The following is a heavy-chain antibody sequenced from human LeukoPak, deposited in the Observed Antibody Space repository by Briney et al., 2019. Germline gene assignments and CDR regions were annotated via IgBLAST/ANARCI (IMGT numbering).Heavy chain of an antibody. V-gene: IGHV1-69*05. Sequence: SVKVSCKASGGTFSSYAISWVRQAPGQGLEWMGGIIPIFGTANYAQKFQGRVTITTDESTSTAYMELSSLRSEDTAVYYCARDLGIAAAGTNWFDPWGQGTLVTVSS. CDR2: IIPIFGTA. CDR3: ARDLGIAAAGTNWFDP. CDR1: GGTFSSYA. J-gene: IGHJ5*02. D-gene: IGHD6-13*01.